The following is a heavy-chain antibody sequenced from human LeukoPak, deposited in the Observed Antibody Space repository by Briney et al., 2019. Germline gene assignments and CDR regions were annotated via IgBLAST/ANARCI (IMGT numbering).Heavy chain of an antibody. J-gene: IGHJ2*01. Sequence: SGTLSLTCAVSGDFITNRNWWNWVRQPPGKGLEWIGEISHSGSTNYNPSLKSRVTISVDKSKNEFSLNLSSVTAADTAVYYCARDSPAYCSGGNCYNWYFDLWGRGTLVSVSS. V-gene: IGHV4-4*02. CDR1: GDFITNRNW. CDR2: ISHSGST. CDR3: ARDSPAYCSGGNCYNWYFDL. D-gene: IGHD2-15*01.